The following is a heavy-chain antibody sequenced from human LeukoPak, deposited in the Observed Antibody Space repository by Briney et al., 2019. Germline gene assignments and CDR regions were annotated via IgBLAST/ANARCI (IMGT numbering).Heavy chain of an antibody. J-gene: IGHJ6*02. V-gene: IGHV4-59*08. CDR1: GGSISSYY. D-gene: IGHD3-22*01. CDR3: ARITYYYDSSGRLSYGMDV. Sequence: SKTLSLTCTVSGGSISSYYWSWIRQPPGKGLEWIGYIYYSGSTNYNPSLKSRVTISVDTSKNQFSLKLSSVTAADTAVYYCARITYYYDSSGRLSYGMDVWGQGTTVTVSS. CDR2: IYYSGST.